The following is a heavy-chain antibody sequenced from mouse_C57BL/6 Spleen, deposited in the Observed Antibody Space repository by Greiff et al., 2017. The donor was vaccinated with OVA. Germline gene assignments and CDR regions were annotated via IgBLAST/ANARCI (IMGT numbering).Heavy chain of an antibody. V-gene: IGHV5-17*01. CDR1: GFTFSDYG. J-gene: IGHJ2*01. D-gene: IGHD1-1*01. CDR2: ISSGSSTI. CDR3: ARRYYGSENYFDY. Sequence: EVQGVESGGGLVKPGGSLKLSCAASGFTFSDYGMHWVRQAPEKGLEWVAYISSGSSTIYYADTVKGRFPLSRDNATNTLVLQMAGLRSKDTAMYYSARRYYGSENYFDYWGQGTTLTVSS.